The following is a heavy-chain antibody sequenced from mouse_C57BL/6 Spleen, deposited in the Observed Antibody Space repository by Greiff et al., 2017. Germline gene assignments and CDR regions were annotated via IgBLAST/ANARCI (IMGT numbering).Heavy chain of an antibody. CDR2: INPSSGYT. D-gene: IGHD1-1*02. J-gene: IGHJ3*01. CDR1: GYTFTSYT. Sequence: VKLMESGAELARPGASVKMSCKASGYTFTSYTMHWVKQRPGQGLEWIGYINPSSGYTKYNQKFKDKATLTADKSSSTAYMQLSSLTSEDSAVYYCARGDYGFAYWGQGTLVTVSA. CDR3: ARGDYGFAY. V-gene: IGHV1-4*01.